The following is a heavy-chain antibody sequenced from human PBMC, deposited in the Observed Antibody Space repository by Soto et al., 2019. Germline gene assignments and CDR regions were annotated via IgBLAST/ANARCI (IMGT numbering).Heavy chain of an antibody. D-gene: IGHD3-16*02. Sequence: QVQLVESGGGLVNPGGSLRLSCAASGFTFSDHYMTWVRQAPGKGLEWMSWISGDSVILSYAASVHGRFTISRDNGKKSESLENNRLRAEDTAVYYGARGGGFWPNCYRDWFDTWGQGTMVTVSS. CDR1: GFTFSDHY. CDR3: ARGGGFWPNCYRDWFDT. CDR2: ISGDSVIL. J-gene: IGHJ5*02. V-gene: IGHV3-11*01.